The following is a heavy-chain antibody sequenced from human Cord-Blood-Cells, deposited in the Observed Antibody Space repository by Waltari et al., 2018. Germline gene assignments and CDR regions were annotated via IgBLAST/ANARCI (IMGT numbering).Heavy chain of an antibody. CDR2: ISVSGGST. CDR1: GFNFSSYA. D-gene: IGHD1-26*01. J-gene: IGHJ3*02. V-gene: IGHV3-23*04. Sequence: EVKLVESGGGLVQPGGSLRLSCAASGFNFSSYAMSWVRQAPGKGLEWVSAISVSGGSTYSADSVKGRFTISRDNSKNTLYLQMNSLRAEDTAVYYCAKLGGVGATFLDAFDIWGQGTMVTVSS. CDR3: AKLGGVGATFLDAFDI.